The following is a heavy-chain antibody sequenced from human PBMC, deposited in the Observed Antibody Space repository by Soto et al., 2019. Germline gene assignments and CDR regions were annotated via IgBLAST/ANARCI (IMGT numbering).Heavy chain of an antibody. V-gene: IGHV4-59*01. J-gene: IGHJ4*01. CDR3: ARGPGGFGEFSLDY. CDR2: VYYTGST. Sequence: PSETLSLTCTVSGDSISTFYWGWMRQSPGKELEWIGYVYYTGSTNYNPSLKSRVTISVDRSKNQFSLKLTSANAADTAVYYCARGPGGFGEFSLDYWGHGTLVTVSS. CDR1: GDSISTFY. D-gene: IGHD3-10*01.